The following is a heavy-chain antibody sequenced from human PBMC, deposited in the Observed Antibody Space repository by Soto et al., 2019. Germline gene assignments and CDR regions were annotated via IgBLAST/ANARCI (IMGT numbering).Heavy chain of an antibody. CDR2: ISYAGNDN. D-gene: IGHD6-19*01. CDR3: ARDRQQWLEPAGGALPF. Sequence: GGSLRLSCAASGFTLSSYVMHWVRQAPGKGLEWVARISYAGNDNYYADSVKGRFTISRDNSKKTLYLQMTSLRADDTAVYYCARDRQQWLEPAGGALPFWGQGTMVTVSS. J-gene: IGHJ3*01. V-gene: IGHV3-30-3*01. CDR1: GFTLSSYV.